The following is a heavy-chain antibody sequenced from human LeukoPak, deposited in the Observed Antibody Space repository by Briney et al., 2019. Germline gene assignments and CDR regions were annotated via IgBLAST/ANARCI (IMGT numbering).Heavy chain of an antibody. D-gene: IGHD3-22*01. CDR1: GFTVSSNY. J-gene: IGHJ4*02. Sequence: GGSLRLSCAASGFTVSSNYMSWVRQAPGKGLEWVSVIYSGGSTYYADSVKGRFTISRDNSKDTLYLQMNSLRAEDTAVYYCARANPDYYYDTSGSGGFDYWGQGTLVTVSS. CDR3: ARANPDYYYDTSGSGGFDY. CDR2: IYSGGST. V-gene: IGHV3-66*02.